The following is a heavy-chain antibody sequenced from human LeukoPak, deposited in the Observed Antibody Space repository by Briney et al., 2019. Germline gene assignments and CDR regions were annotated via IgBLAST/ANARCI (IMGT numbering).Heavy chain of an antibody. CDR2: IIPIFGTA. CDR3: ARGECSGGSCYRLYWFDP. CDR1: GYTFTSYA. J-gene: IGHJ5*02. D-gene: IGHD2-15*01. Sequence: SVKVSCKASGYTFTSYAISWVRQAPGQGLEWMGGIIPIFGTANYAQKFQGRVTITADESTSTAYMELSSLRSEDTAVYYCARGECSGGSCYRLYWFDPWGQGTLVTVSS. V-gene: IGHV1-69*13.